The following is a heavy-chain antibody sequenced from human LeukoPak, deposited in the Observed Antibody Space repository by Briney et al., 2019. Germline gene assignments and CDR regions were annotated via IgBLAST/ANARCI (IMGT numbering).Heavy chain of an antibody. V-gene: IGHV4-61*02. D-gene: IGHD3-22*01. Sequence: SETLSLTCTVSGGSISSGSYYWSWVRQPAGKGLEWIGLIYSSGSTSYNPSLKSRVTMSVDASKKQFSLRLSSVTAADTAVYYCARTPIYYFDNSGYYNWGQGTLVTVSS. CDR3: ARTPIYYFDNSGYYN. CDR2: IYSSGST. J-gene: IGHJ4*02. CDR1: GGSISSGSYY.